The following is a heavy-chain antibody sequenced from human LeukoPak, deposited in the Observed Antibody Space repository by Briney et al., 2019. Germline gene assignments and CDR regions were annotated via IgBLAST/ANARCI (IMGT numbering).Heavy chain of an antibody. D-gene: IGHD1-7*01. V-gene: IGHV1-18*01. Sequence: ASVKVSCKASGYTFTGYGVSWVRQAPGQGLEWMGWISAYNGNTKYAQEFQGRVTMTTDTSTSTAYMELRSLRSDDTAVYYCARDQFQGTTPFDYWGQGTLVTVSS. CDR2: ISAYNGNT. CDR3: ARDQFQGTTPFDY. CDR1: GYTFTGYG. J-gene: IGHJ4*02.